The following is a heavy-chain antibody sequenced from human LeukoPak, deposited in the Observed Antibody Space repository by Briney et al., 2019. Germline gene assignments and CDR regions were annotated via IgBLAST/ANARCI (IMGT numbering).Heavy chain of an antibody. CDR1: GGSISSNY. J-gene: IGHJ6*02. CDR3: ARHGKYYYYGMDV. D-gene: IGHD1-26*01. CDR2: IYYSGST. Sequence: PSETLSLTCTVSGGSISSNYWSWIRQPPGKGLEWIGYIYYSGSTNSNPALKGRITISVDTSKNQLSLKLSSVTAADTAVYYCARHGKYYYYGMDVWGQGTTVTVSS. V-gene: IGHV4-59*08.